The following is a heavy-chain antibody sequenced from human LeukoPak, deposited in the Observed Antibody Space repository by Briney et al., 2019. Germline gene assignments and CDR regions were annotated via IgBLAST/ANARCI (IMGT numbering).Heavy chain of an antibody. Sequence: PGGSLRLSCAASGFTFSNAWMSWVRQAPGKGLEWVGRIKSKTDGGTTDYAAPVKGRFTISRDDSKNTLYLQMNSLKTEDTAVYYCTTLSRNDYGDYYYWGQGTLVTVSS. CDR2: IKSKTDGGTT. CDR1: GFTFSNAW. V-gene: IGHV3-15*01. J-gene: IGHJ4*02. CDR3: TTLSRNDYGDYYY. D-gene: IGHD4-17*01.